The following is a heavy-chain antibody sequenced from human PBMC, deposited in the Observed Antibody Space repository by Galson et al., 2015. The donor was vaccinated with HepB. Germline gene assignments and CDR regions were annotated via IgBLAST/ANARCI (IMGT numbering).Heavy chain of an antibody. D-gene: IGHD6-13*01. CDR1: GGSISSYY. Sequence: LSLTCTVSGGSISSYYWSWLRQPPGTGLEWIGYIYYSGSTNYNPFLKSRVTISVDTSKNQFSLKLSSVTAADTAVYYCARDPGQQLLPYYYYYMDVWGKGTTVTVSS. V-gene: IGHV4-59*01. CDR2: IYYSGST. CDR3: ARDPGQQLLPYYYYYMDV. J-gene: IGHJ6*03.